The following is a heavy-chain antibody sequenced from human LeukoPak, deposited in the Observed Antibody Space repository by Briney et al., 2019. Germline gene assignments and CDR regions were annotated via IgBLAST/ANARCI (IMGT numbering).Heavy chain of an antibody. V-gene: IGHV4-59*01. J-gene: IGHJ4*02. CDR1: GGSISSYY. CDR2: IYYSGST. Sequence: SETLSLTCTVSGGSISSYYWSWIRQPPGKGLEWIGYIYYSGSTNYNPSLKSRVTISVDTSKNQFSLKLSSVTAADTAVYYCARAFGQESDYGDPYVAVYWGQGTLVTVST. D-gene: IGHD4-17*01. CDR3: ARAFGQESDYGDPYVAVY.